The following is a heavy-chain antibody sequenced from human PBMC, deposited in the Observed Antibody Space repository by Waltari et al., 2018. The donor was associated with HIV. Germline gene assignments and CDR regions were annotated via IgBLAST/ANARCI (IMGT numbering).Heavy chain of an antibody. J-gene: IGHJ5*01. Sequence: EVQLVESGGGLVQPGGSLRLSCAASGFTFSSYWMSWVRQAQGKGLEWVANIKQDGSEKYYVDSVKGRFTMSRDNAKNSLYLQMNSPRAEDTAVYYCARVYSSSSGRALDSWGQGTLVTVSS. CDR2: IKQDGSEK. D-gene: IGHD6-19*01. V-gene: IGHV3-7*01. CDR1: GFTFSSYW. CDR3: ARVYSSSSGRALDS.